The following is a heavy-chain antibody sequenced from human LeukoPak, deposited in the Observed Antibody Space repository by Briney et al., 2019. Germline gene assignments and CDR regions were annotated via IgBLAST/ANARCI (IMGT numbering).Heavy chain of an antibody. CDR2: INPSGGGT. V-gene: IGHV1-46*01. D-gene: IGHD1-1*01. CDR3: ARDRSNDLSH. J-gene: IGHJ4*02. CDR1: GYTFTSYY. Sequence: ASVKVSCKASGYTFTSYYMHWVRQAPGQGLEWMGIINPSGGGTSYAQKFQGRVTLTRDTSTSTVYMELSSLRSEDTAVYYCARDRSNDLSHWGQGTQATVSS.